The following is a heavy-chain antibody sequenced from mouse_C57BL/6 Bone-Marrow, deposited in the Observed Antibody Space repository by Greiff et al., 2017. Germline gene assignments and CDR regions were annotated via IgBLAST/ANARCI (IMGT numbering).Heavy chain of an antibody. CDR2: IHPNSGST. Sequence: VQLQQPGAELVKPGASVKLSCKASGYTFTSYWMHWVKQRPGQGLEWIGMIHPNSGSTNYNEKFKSKATLTVDKSSSTAYMQLSSLTSEASAVYYCARLQPWFAYWGQGTLVTVSA. J-gene: IGHJ3*01. D-gene: IGHD3-1*01. V-gene: IGHV1-64*01. CDR1: GYTFTSYW. CDR3: ARLQPWFAY.